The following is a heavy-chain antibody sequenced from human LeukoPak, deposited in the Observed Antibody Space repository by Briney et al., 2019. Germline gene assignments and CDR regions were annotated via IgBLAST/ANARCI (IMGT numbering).Heavy chain of an antibody. CDR2: NHYTGST. CDR3: ARLLLKYSSSFTFDY. V-gene: IGHV4-59*01. D-gene: IGHD6-6*01. Sequence: SETLSLTCTVFGGSISTYYWTWIRQPPGKGLEWIGYNHYTGSTNHNPSLKSRVTISVDTSKNQFSLKLSSVTAADTAVYYCARLLLKYSSSFTFDYWGQGTLVTVSS. J-gene: IGHJ4*02. CDR1: GGSISTYY.